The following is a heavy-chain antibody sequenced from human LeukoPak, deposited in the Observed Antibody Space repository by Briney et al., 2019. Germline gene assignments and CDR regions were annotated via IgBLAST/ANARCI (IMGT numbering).Heavy chain of an antibody. D-gene: IGHD3-10*01. V-gene: IGHV1-18*01. Sequence: GASAKVSCKASGYTFTSYGISWVRQAPGQGLEWMGWISAYNGNTNYAQKLQGRVTMTTDTSTSTAYMELRSLRSDDTAVYYCARERITMVRGVIITGSDYWGQGTLVTVSS. CDR3: ARERITMVRGVIITGSDY. CDR2: ISAYNGNT. J-gene: IGHJ4*02. CDR1: GYTFTSYG.